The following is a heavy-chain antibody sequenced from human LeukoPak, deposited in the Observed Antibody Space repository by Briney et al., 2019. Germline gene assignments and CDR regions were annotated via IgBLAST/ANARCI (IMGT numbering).Heavy chain of an antibody. J-gene: IGHJ4*02. D-gene: IGHD5-24*01. CDR3: ANDQEMATTPYYFDY. CDR2: LRYDGSNK. Sequence: GGSLRLSCAASVFTFRSYGMHWVRQAPGKGLEWVAFLRYDGSNKYYADSVKGRFTISRDNSNNTLYLQMNSLRAEDTAVYYCANDQEMATTPYYFDYWGQGTLVTVSS. CDR1: VFTFRSYG. V-gene: IGHV3-30*02.